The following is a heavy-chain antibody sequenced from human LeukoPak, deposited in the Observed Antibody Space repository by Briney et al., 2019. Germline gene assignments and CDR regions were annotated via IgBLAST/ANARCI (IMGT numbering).Heavy chain of an antibody. D-gene: IGHD3-3*01. Sequence: REALKIPCRGSGYTFSSYCTGWGLHMPPRGREGLIIIYPGDSDTRYSPSLQGQVTISVDTSIGTAYLQWSSLKASGTAIYYCARQSDFRLDYWGQGTLVTVSS. CDR3: ARQSDFRLDY. CDR2: IYPGDSDT. CDR1: GYTFSSYC. J-gene: IGHJ4*02. V-gene: IGHV5-51*01.